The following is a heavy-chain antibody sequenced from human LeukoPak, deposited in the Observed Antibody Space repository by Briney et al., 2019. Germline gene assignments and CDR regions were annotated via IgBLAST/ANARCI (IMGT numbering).Heavy chain of an antibody. CDR1: GFTFTSYA. CDR3: VKDYSSGYYYFDY. V-gene: IGHV3-23*01. D-gene: IGHD3-22*01. CDR2: ISDNGGST. J-gene: IGHJ4*02. Sequence: GGSLRLSCAASGFTFTSYAMSWVRQAPGKGLEWVSVISDNGGSTNYADSVQGRFTISRDNSKNTLYLQMNSLRAEDTAIYYCVKDYSSGYYYFDYWGQGTLVTVSS.